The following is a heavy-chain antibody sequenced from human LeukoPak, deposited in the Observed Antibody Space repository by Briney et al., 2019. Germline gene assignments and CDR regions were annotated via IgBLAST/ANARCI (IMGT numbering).Heavy chain of an antibody. V-gene: IGHV3-21*01. CDR2: IGSSTTYI. D-gene: IGHD1-20*01. J-gene: IGHJ4*02. CDR3: ARSVTGDY. Sequence: GWSLTLSFASSGFTFSGHNMNWVRQAPGKGLEWVSSIGSSTTYIYYADSVKGRFTISRDNAKNSLYLQMNSLRAEDMAVYYCARSVTGDYWGQGTLVTVSS. CDR1: GFTFSGHN.